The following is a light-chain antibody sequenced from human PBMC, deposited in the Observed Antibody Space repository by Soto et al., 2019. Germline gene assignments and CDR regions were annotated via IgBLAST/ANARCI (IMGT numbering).Light chain of an antibody. CDR1: RSNIGSNT. CDR2: SSN. Sequence: QSVLTQPPSASGTPRQRVIVSCSGSRSNIGSNTVNWYQQFPGTAPKLLIYSSNQRPSGVTDRFSGSKSGTSASLAISGLQSEDEADYYCAAWDDSLSGPVFGGGTKLTVL. V-gene: IGLV1-44*01. J-gene: IGLJ2*01. CDR3: AAWDDSLSGPV.